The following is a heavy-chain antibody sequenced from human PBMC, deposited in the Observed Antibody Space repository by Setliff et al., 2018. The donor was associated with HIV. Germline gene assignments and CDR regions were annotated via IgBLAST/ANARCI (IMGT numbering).Heavy chain of an antibody. CDR1: GVSVGSGDYY. Sequence: SETLSLTCSVSGVSVGSGDYYWHWIRQHPEKALEWIGYIFHSGDTYYNPSLKSRVTISADTSKNQFSLKLSSVTAADTAVYYCARAPLSGGSFGWFDPWGQGTLVTVSS. D-gene: IGHD2-15*01. CDR2: IFHSGDT. CDR3: ARAPLSGGSFGWFDP. V-gene: IGHV4-31*03. J-gene: IGHJ5*02.